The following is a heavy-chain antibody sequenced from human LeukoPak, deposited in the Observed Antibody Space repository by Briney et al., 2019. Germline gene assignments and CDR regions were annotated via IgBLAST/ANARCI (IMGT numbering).Heavy chain of an antibody. CDR1: GFTVSSNY. CDR3: ARDLIVATEGYYYGMDV. J-gene: IGHJ6*02. CDR2: IYSGGST. V-gene: IGHV3-53*01. D-gene: IGHD5-12*01. Sequence: PGGSLRLSCAASGFTVSSNYMSWVRQAPGKGLEWVSVIYSGGSTYYADSVKGRLTISRDNSKNALYLQMNSLRAEDTAVYYCARDLIVATEGYYYGMDVWGQGTTVTVSS.